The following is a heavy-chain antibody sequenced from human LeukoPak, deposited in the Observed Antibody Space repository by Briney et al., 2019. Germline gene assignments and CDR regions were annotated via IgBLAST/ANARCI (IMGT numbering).Heavy chain of an antibody. V-gene: IGHV3-30-3*01. J-gene: IGHJ6*02. CDR3: ARGFPYDDPTEGYYYLMDV. CDR1: GFTFSSYP. Sequence: GGSLRLSCAASGFTFSSYPMHWVRQAPGKGLEWVSVIFYDGSNKYYADSVKGRFTISRDNSKNMFYVQINSLRPEDTAVYYCARGFPYDDPTEGYYYLMDVWGQGTTVTVSS. D-gene: IGHD4-17*01. CDR2: IFYDGSNK.